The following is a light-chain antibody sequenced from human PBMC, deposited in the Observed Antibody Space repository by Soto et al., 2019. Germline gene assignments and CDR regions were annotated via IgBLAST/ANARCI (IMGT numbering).Light chain of an antibody. V-gene: IGKV1-33*01. J-gene: IGKJ2*01. CDR3: QQYDNPYT. Sequence: DIQMTQSPSSLSASVGDRVTITCQASQDISNYLNWYQQKPGKAPKLLIYDASNLETGVPSRFSGSGSRTDFTCTISSLQPEDIATYYCQQYDNPYTFGQGTKLEIK. CDR1: QDISNY. CDR2: DAS.